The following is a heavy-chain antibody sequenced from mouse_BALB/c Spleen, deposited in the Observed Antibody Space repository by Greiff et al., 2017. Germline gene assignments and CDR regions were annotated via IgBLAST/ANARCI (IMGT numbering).Heavy chain of an antibody. V-gene: IGHV1-87*01. CDR1: GYTFTSYW. CDR3: ARRTGTYFDY. J-gene: IGHJ2*01. CDR2: IYRGGGDT. Sequence: QVQLKQSGAELARPGASVKLSCKASGYTFTSYWMQWVSQCPGQGLEWLGAIYRGGGDTSYTQKFKGRAALTADKSSITAYMQLSSMASEDSAVYYCARRTGTYFDYWGQGTTLTVSS. D-gene: IGHD4-1*01.